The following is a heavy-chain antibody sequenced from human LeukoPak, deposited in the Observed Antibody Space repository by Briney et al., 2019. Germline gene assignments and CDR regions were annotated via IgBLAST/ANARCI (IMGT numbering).Heavy chain of an antibody. CDR3: ARGGSYLSAFDI. Sequence: GGSLRLSCAASGFTVSSNYMSWVRQAPGKGLEWVSIIYSGGSTFYADSVKGRFTISRDNSKNKLYLQMNSLGAEDTAVYYCARGGSYLSAFDIWGQGTMVTVSS. CDR1: GFTVSSNY. CDR2: IYSGGST. V-gene: IGHV3-53*01. J-gene: IGHJ3*02. D-gene: IGHD1-26*01.